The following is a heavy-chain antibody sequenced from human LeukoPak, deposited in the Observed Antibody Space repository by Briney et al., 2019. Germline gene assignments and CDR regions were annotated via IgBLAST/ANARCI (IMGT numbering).Heavy chain of an antibody. J-gene: IGHJ6*02. CDR3: AGGYCSGGRCYSNYYYYYGMDV. CDR1: GGSISSGDYF. CDR2: IYNSGST. D-gene: IGHD2-15*01. V-gene: IGHV4-31*03. Sequence: SQTLSLTCTVSGGSISSGDYFWSWIRQHPGKGLEWIVYIYNSGSTYYNPSLKSRVTMSVDTSKNQFSLRLSSVTAADTAVYYCAGGYCSGGRCYSNYYYYYGMDVWGQGTTVTVSS.